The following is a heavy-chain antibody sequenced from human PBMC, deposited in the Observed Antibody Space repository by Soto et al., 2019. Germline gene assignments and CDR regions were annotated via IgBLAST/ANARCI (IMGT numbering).Heavy chain of an antibody. CDR3: ARDSSGYYWFDP. J-gene: IGHJ5*02. CDR2: IYHSGTT. Sequence: SETLSLTCAVSGFSISSGYFWGWIRQPPGKGPEWLGSIYHSGTTYYNPSVKGRVTISVDTSKNQFSLKMSSVTAADTAVYYCARDSSGYYWFDPWGQGTLVT. CDR1: GFSISSGYF. V-gene: IGHV4-38-2*02. D-gene: IGHD3-22*01.